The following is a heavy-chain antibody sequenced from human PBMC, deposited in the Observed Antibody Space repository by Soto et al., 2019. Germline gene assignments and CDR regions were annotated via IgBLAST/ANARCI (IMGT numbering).Heavy chain of an antibody. Sequence: EVHLLESGGGLVQPGGSLRLSCAASGFTFNNYAMSWVRQAPGKGLECVSIITGGGGATYYADSGQGRSTISRDKSKNAMHRQMDSLRAVDRDVYYWGKDFFANAPGDIEGGGWESWGQGSLVTVST. D-gene: IGHD5-12*01. CDR3: GKDFFANAPGDIEGGGWES. V-gene: IGHV3-23*01. CDR1: GFTFNNYA. CDR2: ITGGGGAT. J-gene: IGHJ5*02.